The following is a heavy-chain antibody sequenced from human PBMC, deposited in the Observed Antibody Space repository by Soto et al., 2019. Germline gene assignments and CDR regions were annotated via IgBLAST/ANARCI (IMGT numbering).Heavy chain of an antibody. CDR1: GGSFSDFY. D-gene: IGHD3-10*01. CDR2: INHSGST. CDR3: ARGERITMVRGVITFDY. J-gene: IGHJ4*02. V-gene: IGHV4-34*01. Sequence: SETLSLTCAVYGGSFSDFYWTWIRQPPGKGLEWIGEINHSGSTNYNPSLKSRVAISVDTSKNQFSLKLSSVTAADTAVYYCARGERITMVRGVITFDYWGQGTLVTVSS.